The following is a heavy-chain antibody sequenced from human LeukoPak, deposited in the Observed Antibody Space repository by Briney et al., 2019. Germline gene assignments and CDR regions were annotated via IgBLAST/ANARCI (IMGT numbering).Heavy chain of an antibody. D-gene: IGHD4-17*01. CDR1: GFTFSSYG. V-gene: IGHV3-33*01. CDR3: ARDYRPGDGDYSTY. J-gene: IGHJ4*02. CDR2: IWYDGSNK. Sequence: GRSLRLSCAAYGFTFSSYGMLWVRQAPDEGLEWVGVIWYDGSNKYYADSVKGRFTISRDNSKNTLYPQMNSLRAEDTAVYYCARDYRPGDGDYSTYWGQGTLVTVSS.